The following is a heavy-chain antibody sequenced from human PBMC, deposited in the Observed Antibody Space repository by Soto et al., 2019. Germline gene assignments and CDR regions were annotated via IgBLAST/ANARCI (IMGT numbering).Heavy chain of an antibody. CDR3: AKDYDILTGYPYYFDY. CDR2: ISGSGGST. Sequence: GGSLRLSCAASGFTFSSYAMSWVRQAPGKGLEWVSAISGSGGSTYYADSVKGRFTISRDNSKNTLYLQMNSLRAEDTAVYYCAKDYDILTGYPYYFDYWGQGTLVTVS. D-gene: IGHD3-9*01. CDR1: GFTFSSYA. J-gene: IGHJ4*02. V-gene: IGHV3-23*01.